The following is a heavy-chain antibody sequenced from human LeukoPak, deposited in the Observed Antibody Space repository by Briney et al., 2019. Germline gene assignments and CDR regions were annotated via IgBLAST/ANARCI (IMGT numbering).Heavy chain of an antibody. Sequence: PSETLSLTCAVYGGSFSGYYWSWIRQPPGKGLEWIGEINHSGSTNYNPSLKSRVTISVDTPKNQFSLKQSSVTGADTAVYYCARGGRAARTRGYYDCWGQGTLVTVSS. CDR2: INHSGST. CDR1: GGSFSGYY. CDR3: ARGGRAARTRGYYDC. J-gene: IGHJ4*02. V-gene: IGHV4-34*01. D-gene: IGHD6-6*01.